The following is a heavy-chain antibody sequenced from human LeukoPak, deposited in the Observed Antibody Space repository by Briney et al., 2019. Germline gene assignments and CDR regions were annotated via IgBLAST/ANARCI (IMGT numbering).Heavy chain of an antibody. CDR1: GGSFSGYY. V-gene: IGHV4-34*01. J-gene: IGHJ6*02. D-gene: IGHD2-2*01. Sequence: PSETLSLTCAVYGGSFSGYYWSWIRQPPGKGLEWIGEINHSGSTNYNPSLKSRVTISVDTSKNQFSLKLSSVTAADTAVYYCARVKSYCSSTSCYVRRPYYYYGMDVWGQGTTVTVSS. CDR3: ARVKSYCSSTSCYVRRPYYYYGMDV. CDR2: INHSGST.